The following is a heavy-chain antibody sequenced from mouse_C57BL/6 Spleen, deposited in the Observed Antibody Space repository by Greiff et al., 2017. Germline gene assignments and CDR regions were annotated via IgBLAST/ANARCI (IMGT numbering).Heavy chain of an antibody. CDR1: GYAFSSSW. V-gene: IGHV1-82*01. J-gene: IGHJ3*01. CDR2: LYPGDGDT. CDR3: ARGGYDREFAY. D-gene: IGHD2-2*01. Sequence: VQLQQSGPELVKPGASVKISCKASGYAFSSSWMNWVKPRPGKGLEWIGRLYPGDGDTNYNGKFKGKATLTADKSSSTAYMQLSSLTSEDSAVYFGARGGYDREFAYWGQGTLVTVSA.